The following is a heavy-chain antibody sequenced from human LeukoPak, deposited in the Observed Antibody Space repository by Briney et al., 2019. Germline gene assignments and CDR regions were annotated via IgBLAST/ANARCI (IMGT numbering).Heavy chain of an antibody. J-gene: IGHJ6*02. CDR3: TRVQAGRSGLMDV. Sequence: QPGGSLRLSCAASGFTFSSYAMCWVRQAPGKGLEWVSAISGSGGSTYYADSVKGRFTISRDNSKNTLYLQMNSLTAEDTALYYCTRVQAGRSGLMDVWGRGTTVTVSS. CDR2: ISGSGGST. V-gene: IGHV3-23*01. D-gene: IGHD2-8*02. CDR1: GFTFSSYA.